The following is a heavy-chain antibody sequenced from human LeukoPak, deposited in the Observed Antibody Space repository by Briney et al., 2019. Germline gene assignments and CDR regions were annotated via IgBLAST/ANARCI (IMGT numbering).Heavy chain of an antibody. CDR1: GFPFSSYS. D-gene: IGHD5-12*01. J-gene: IGHJ4*02. V-gene: IGHV3-7*01. Sequence: GGSLRLSCAASGFPFSSYSMTWVRQAPGKGLEWVANIKQDGSEKYYVDSVKGRFTISRDNAKNSLYLQMSSLRADDMAVYYCATLVATTRFDYWGQGTLVTISS. CDR3: ATLVATTRFDY. CDR2: IKQDGSEK.